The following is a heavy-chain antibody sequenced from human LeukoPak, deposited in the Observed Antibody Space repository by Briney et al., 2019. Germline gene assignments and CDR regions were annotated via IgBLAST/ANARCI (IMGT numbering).Heavy chain of an antibody. CDR3: AREYYDFWSGINDAFDI. J-gene: IGHJ3*02. V-gene: IGHV3-7*01. CDR2: IKTDGSEK. Sequence: GGSLRLSCEGSGFTFSNYWMGWVRQAPGKGLQWVANIKTDGSEKYYVDSVKGRFTISRDNAKNSLYLQMNSLRAEDTAVYYCAREYYDFWSGINDAFDIWGQGTMVTVSS. D-gene: IGHD3-3*01. CDR1: GFTFSNYW.